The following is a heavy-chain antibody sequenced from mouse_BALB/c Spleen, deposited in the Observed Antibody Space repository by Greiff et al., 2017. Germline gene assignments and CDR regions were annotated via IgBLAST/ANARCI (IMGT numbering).Heavy chain of an antibody. CDR2: ISSGSSTI. J-gene: IGHJ2*01. CDR1: GFTFSSFG. Sequence: EVQRVESGGGLVQPGGSRKLSCAASGFTFSSFGMHWVRQAPEKGLEWVAYISSGSSTIYYADTVKGRFTISRDNPKNTLFLQMTSLRSEDTAMYYCARIDYWGQGTTLTVSS. CDR3: ARIDY. V-gene: IGHV5-17*02.